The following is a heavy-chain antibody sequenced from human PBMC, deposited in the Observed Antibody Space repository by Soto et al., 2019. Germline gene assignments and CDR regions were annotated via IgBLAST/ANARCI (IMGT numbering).Heavy chain of an antibody. Sequence: GGSLRLSCAASGFTFSDYYMSWIRQAPGKGLEWVSYISSSGSTIYYADSVKGRFTISRDNAKNSLYLQMNSLRAEDTAVYYCARVGGYSSGWYARNYYQYYMDVWGKGTTVTVSS. CDR3: ARVGGYSSGWYARNYYQYYMDV. CDR2: ISSSGSTI. V-gene: IGHV3-11*01. J-gene: IGHJ6*03. CDR1: GFTFSDYY. D-gene: IGHD6-19*01.